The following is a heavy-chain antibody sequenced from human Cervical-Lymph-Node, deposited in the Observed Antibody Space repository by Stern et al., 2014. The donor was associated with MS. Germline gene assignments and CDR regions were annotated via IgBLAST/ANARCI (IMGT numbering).Heavy chain of an antibody. Sequence: QVQLQESGPGLVKPSQTLSLTCTVSGGSISSGGYYWSWIRQHPGKGLEWIGAIYYSGSPYYNPSLKSRVTISVDTSKNQFSLKLSSVTAADTAVYYCARVSYDFWSGYYAFDYWGQGTLVTVSS. J-gene: IGHJ4*02. CDR1: GGSISSGGYY. CDR3: ARVSYDFWSGYYAFDY. D-gene: IGHD3-3*01. CDR2: IYYSGSP. V-gene: IGHV4-31*03.